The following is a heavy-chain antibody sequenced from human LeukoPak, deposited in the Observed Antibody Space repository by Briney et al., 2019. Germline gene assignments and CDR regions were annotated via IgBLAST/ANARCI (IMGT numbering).Heavy chain of an antibody. D-gene: IGHD3-9*01. CDR1: GGSFSGYY. CDR2: INHSGST. Sequence: KTSETLSLTCAVYGGSFSGYYWSWIRQPPGKGLEWIGEINHSGSTNYNPSLKSRVTISVDTSKNQFSLKLSSVTAADTAVYYCASGRSGIRYFDWLLRYFDYWGQGTLVTVSS. V-gene: IGHV4-34*01. J-gene: IGHJ4*02. CDR3: ASGRSGIRYFDWLLRYFDY.